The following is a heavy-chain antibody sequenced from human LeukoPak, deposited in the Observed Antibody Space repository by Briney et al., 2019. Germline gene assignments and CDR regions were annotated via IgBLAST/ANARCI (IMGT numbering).Heavy chain of an antibody. V-gene: IGHV3-53*01. CDR1: GFTVSSNY. D-gene: IGHD6-13*01. CDR3: VKTSSSSWAYYYYGMDV. J-gene: IGHJ6*04. Sequence: GGSLRLSCAASGFTVSSNYMSWVRQAPGKGLEWVSVIYSGGSTYYADSVKGRFTISRDNSKNTLYLQMNSLRAEDTAVYYCVKTSSSSWAYYYYGMDVWGKGTTVTVSS. CDR2: IYSGGST.